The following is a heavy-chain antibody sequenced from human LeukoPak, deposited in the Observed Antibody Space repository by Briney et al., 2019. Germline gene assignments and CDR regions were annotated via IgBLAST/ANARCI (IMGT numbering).Heavy chain of an antibody. Sequence: GGSLRLSCAASGFTFSSYGMHWVRQAPGKGLEWVAVISYDGSNKYYADSVKGRFTISRDNSKNTLYLQMNSLRAEDTAVYYCAKDSPALATPHYYDSSGFFDYWGQGTLVTVSS. CDR2: ISYDGSNK. CDR3: AKDSPALATPHYYDSSGFFDY. CDR1: GFTFSSYG. D-gene: IGHD3-22*01. V-gene: IGHV3-30*18. J-gene: IGHJ4*02.